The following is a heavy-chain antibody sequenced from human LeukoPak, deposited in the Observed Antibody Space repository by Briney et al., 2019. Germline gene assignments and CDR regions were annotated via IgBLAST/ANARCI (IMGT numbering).Heavy chain of an antibody. CDR1: GGSIISTDYY. V-gene: IGHV4-39*01. CDR2: MHYSGNT. J-gene: IGHJ5*02. Sequence: SETLSLTCTVSGGSIISTDYYWGWLRQPPGKGLEWIASMHYSGNTYVNPTLKSRVTISVDASKNQLSLYLNSVTAADTGVYYCSRSCGSTSCSDGDWFDPWGEGTLVTVSS. CDR3: SRSCGSTSCSDGDWFDP. D-gene: IGHD2-2*01.